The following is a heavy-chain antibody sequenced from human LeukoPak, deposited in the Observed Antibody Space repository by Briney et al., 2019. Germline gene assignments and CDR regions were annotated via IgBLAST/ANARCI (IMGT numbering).Heavy chain of an antibody. Sequence: GASVKVSCKASGGTFSSYAISWVRRAPGQGLEWMGGIIPIFGTANYAQKFQGRVTITADESTSTAYMELSSLRSEDTAVYYCARRSGYYDSSGPDYYYGMDVWGQGTTVTVSS. CDR2: IIPIFGTA. CDR3: ARRSGYYDSSGPDYYYGMDV. CDR1: GGTFSSYA. D-gene: IGHD3-22*01. V-gene: IGHV1-69*13. J-gene: IGHJ6*02.